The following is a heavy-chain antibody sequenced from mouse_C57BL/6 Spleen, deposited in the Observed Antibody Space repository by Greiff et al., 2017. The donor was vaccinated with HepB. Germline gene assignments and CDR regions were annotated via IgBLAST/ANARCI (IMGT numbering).Heavy chain of an antibody. D-gene: IGHD1-1*01. CDR3: ARFDYGSSCDY. Sequence: EVKLQQSGPELVKPGASVKISCKASGYSFTGYYMNWVKQSPEKSLEWIGEINPSTGGTTYNQKFKAKATLTVDKSSSTAYMQLKSLTSEDSAVYYCARFDYGSSCDYWGQGTTLTVSS. V-gene: IGHV1-42*01. CDR2: INPSTGGT. CDR1: GYSFTGYY. J-gene: IGHJ2*01.